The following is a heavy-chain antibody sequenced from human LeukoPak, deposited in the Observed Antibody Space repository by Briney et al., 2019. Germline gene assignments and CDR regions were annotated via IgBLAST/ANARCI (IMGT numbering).Heavy chain of an antibody. CDR2: IDQSGTT. J-gene: IGHJ4*02. CDR1: GFTFSSYA. V-gene: IGHV4-34*01. Sequence: GSLRLSCAASGFTFSSYAMSWIRQPPGKGLEWIGEIDQSGTTNYNPSLKSRVTISIDTSKKQFSLTLTSMTAADTAVYYCARVPHYYFGYGYFDTWGQGTRVTVSS. CDR3: ARVPHYYFGYGYFDT. D-gene: IGHD3-10*01.